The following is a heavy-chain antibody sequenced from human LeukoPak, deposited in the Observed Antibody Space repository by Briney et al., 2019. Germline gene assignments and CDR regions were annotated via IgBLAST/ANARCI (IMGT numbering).Heavy chain of an antibody. CDR3: ARDPRGTYDY. CDR1: GYSFTAAYN. J-gene: IGHJ4*02. Sequence: ASVTVSCKASGYSFTAAYNIHWLRQAPGQGPEFMGWINPSSGGTRYAQKFQGRVTVTRDTVISTAYMELSSLTSDDTAVYYCARDPRGTYDYWGQGTLVTVSS. D-gene: IGHD5-12*01. CDR2: INPSSGGT. V-gene: IGHV1-2*02.